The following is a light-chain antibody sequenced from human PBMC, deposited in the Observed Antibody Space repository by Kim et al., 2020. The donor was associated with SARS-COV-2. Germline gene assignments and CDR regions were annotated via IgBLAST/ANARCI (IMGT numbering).Light chain of an antibody. CDR3: EAWDGSLNDDV. CDR2: SNN. J-gene: IGLJ1*01. V-gene: IGLV1-44*01. CDR1: SSNIGSNT. Sequence: ELTQPPSASGTPGQRVTISCSGSSSNIGSNTVNWYQQLPGTAPKLLIYSNNQRPSGVPDRFSGSKSGTSASLAISGLQSEDEADYYCEAWDGSLNDDVYGAGTKVTVL.